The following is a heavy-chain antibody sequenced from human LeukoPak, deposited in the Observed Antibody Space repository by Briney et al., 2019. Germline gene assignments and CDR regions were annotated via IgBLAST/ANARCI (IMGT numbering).Heavy chain of an antibody. CDR1: RFTLSTYW. V-gene: IGHV3-7*01. Sequence: GSLRLSCAASRFTLSTYWMSWVRQAPGKGLEWVAHIKQDGSQEYYVDSVKGRFTISRDSAKNSPYLQMNSLRAEDTAVYYCARGVPYDSWSGPHYSDYWGQGTLVTVSS. D-gene: IGHD3-3*01. CDR3: ARGVPYDSWSGPHYSDY. J-gene: IGHJ4*02. CDR2: IKQDGSQE.